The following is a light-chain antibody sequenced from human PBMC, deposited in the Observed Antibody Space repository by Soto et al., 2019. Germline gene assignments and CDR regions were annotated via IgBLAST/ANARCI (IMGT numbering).Light chain of an antibody. CDR2: WAS. CDR3: QQYGSSPRT. J-gene: IGKJ1*01. V-gene: IGKV4-1*01. CDR1: QTVLHGSNY. Sequence: DIVLTQSPDSLAVSLGERATINCKSSQTVLHGSNYLAWYQQKLGQSPKLLIYWASTRESGVPDRFSGSGSGTDFTLTINTLQAEDVAMYYCQQYGSSPRTFGQGTKVEIK.